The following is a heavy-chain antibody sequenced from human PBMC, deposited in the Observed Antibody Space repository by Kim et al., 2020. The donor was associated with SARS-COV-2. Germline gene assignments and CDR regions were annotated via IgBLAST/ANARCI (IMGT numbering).Heavy chain of an antibody. V-gene: IGHV3-66*01. Sequence: GGSLRLSCIASGFSVSSKYMSWVRQAPGKGLEWVSVIYTGGTTYYADSVKGRFTISRDSSKNTLYLQMNSLRAEDTAVYYCTRDGGLYSGSYYDFAYWGQGTLVTVSS. CDR1: GFSVSSKY. J-gene: IGHJ4*02. D-gene: IGHD1-26*01. CDR3: TRDGGLYSGSYYDFAY. CDR2: IYTGGTT.